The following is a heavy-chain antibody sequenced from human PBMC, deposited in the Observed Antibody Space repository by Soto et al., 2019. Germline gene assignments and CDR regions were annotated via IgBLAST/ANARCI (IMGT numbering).Heavy chain of an antibody. CDR1: GFTFSNYG. J-gene: IGHJ6*02. Sequence: QVQLVESGGGVVQPGRSLRLSCAASGFTFSNYGMHWVRQAPGKGLEWLAVISNDGSNENYADSVKGRFTISRDNSKNMVYLQTNSLRAEDRAVYYCARYSSTTNYYYGMDVRGQGTTVTVSS. D-gene: IGHD6-13*01. CDR2: ISNDGSNE. CDR3: ARYSSTTNYYYGMDV. V-gene: IGHV3-30*03.